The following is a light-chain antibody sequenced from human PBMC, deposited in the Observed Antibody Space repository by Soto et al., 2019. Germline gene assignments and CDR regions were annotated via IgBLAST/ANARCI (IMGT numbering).Light chain of an antibody. V-gene: IGKV3-20*01. CDR2: GAS. Sequence: EVVMTQSPATLSVSPGERATLSCRASQSVSSSYLAWYQQKPGQAPRLLIYGASSRATGIPDRFSGSWSGTDFTLTISRLEPEDFAVYYCQQYGSSPGTFGQGTKVDI. CDR3: QQYGSSPGT. CDR1: QSVSSSY. J-gene: IGKJ1*01.